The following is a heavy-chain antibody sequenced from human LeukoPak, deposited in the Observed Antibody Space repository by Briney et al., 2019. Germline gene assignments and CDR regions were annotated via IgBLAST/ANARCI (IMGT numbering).Heavy chain of an antibody. V-gene: IGHV3-48*01. CDR2: ISSSSSTI. Sequence: GGSLRLSCAASGFTFSSYSMNWVRQAPGKGLEWVSYISSSSSTIYYADSVKGRFTISRDNAKNSLYLQMNSLRAEDTAVYYCARAQVRFGESSPRFDPWGQGTLVTVSS. D-gene: IGHD3-10*01. CDR1: GFTFSSYS. J-gene: IGHJ5*02. CDR3: ARAQVRFGESSPRFDP.